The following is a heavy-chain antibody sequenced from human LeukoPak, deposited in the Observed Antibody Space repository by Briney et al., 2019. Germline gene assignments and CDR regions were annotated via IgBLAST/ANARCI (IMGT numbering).Heavy chain of an antibody. CDR3: AKTLSSSWYYYYGMDV. CDR1: GFTFSSYA. D-gene: IGHD6-13*01. J-gene: IGHJ6*02. V-gene: IGHV3-23*01. CDR2: ISGSGGST. Sequence: GGSLRLSCAASGFTFSSYAMSWVRQAPGKGLEWVSAISGSGGSTYYADSVKGLFTISRDNSKNTLYLQMNSLRAEDTAVYYCAKTLSSSWYYYYGMDVWGQGTTVTVSS.